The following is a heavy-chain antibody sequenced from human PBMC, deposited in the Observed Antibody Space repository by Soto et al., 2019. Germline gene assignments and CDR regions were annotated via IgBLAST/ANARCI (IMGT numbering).Heavy chain of an antibody. J-gene: IGHJ5*02. CDR3: ARVVPGAEAWFGP. Sequence: ASVKVSCKASGYTFSNYGISWVRQAPGQGLEWMGGIIPIFGTANYAQKFQGRVTITADKSTSTAYMELRSLRSDDTAVYYCARVVPGAEAWFGPWGQGTLVTVSS. V-gene: IGHV1-69*06. CDR1: GYTFSNYG. D-gene: IGHD2-2*01. CDR2: IIPIFGTA.